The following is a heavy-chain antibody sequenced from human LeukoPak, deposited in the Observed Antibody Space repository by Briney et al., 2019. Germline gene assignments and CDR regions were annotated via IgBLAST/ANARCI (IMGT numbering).Heavy chain of an antibody. CDR1: GVTLSSYA. D-gene: IGHD6-19*01. CDR2: ISSSGSGGNT. J-gene: IGHJ4*02. CDR3: AKAYTSGWYFCFDY. Sequence: GGSLRLSCAASGVTLSSYAMSWARQAPGKGLEWVSGISSSGSGGNTYYADSVKGRFTISRDNSKNTLYLQMNSLRVEDTAVYYCAKAYTSGWYFCFDYWGQGALVTVSS. V-gene: IGHV3-23*01.